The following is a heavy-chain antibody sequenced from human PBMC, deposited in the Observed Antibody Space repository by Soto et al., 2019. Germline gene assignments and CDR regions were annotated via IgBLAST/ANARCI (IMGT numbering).Heavy chain of an antibody. J-gene: IGHJ4*02. CDR3: ANWGKSGSDY. D-gene: IGHD3-16*01. CDR1: GFTFSLFA. Sequence: GGSLRLSCAASGFTFSLFAMSWVRQAPGKGLEWVSGISGSAGTTYYTDSLKGRFTISRDNSKNTLYLQMNSLRAEDTAVYYCANWGKSGSDYWGQGTLVTVSS. CDR2: ISGSAGTT. V-gene: IGHV3-23*01.